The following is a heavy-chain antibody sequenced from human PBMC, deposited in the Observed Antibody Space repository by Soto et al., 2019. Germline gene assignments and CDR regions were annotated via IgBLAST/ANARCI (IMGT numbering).Heavy chain of an antibody. D-gene: IGHD3-10*01. CDR3: AKAYYDGSGSYYPFDY. CDR1: GFTFSSYA. CDR2: ISGSGGST. V-gene: IGHV3-23*01. Sequence: GGSLRLSCAASGFTFSSYAMSWVRQAPGKGLEWVSAISGSGGSTYYADSVKGRFTISRDNSKNTLYLQMNSLRAEDEAVYYCAKAYYDGSGSYYPFDYWGQGTLVTVSS. J-gene: IGHJ4*02.